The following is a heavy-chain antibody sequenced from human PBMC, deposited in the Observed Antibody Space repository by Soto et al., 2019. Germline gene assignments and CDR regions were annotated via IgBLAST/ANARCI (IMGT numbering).Heavy chain of an antibody. J-gene: IGHJ6*02. CDR2: IWYDGSNK. D-gene: IGHD2-2*01. CDR1: GFTFSSYG. Sequence: GSLRLSCAASGFTFSSYGMHWVRQAPGKGLEWVAVIWYDGSNKYYADSVKGRFTISRDNSKNTLYLQMNSLRAEDTAVYYCARDSRYCSSTSCSLYYYGMDVWGQGTTVTVSS. V-gene: IGHV3-33*01. CDR3: ARDSRYCSSTSCSLYYYGMDV.